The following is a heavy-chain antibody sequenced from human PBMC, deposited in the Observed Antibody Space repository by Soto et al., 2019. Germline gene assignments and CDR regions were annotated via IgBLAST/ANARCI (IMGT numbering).Heavy chain of an antibody. CDR3: IRDLLHGDATK. CDR1: GFTFSSFH. Sequence: SGFTFSSFHMNWVRQAPGRGLEWVAYITSSSDTIYYSDSVKGRFTISRANAKDTVYLQMNSLRAEDTAVYYCIRDLLHGDATKWGQGTLVTVSS. J-gene: IGHJ4*02. V-gene: IGHV3-48*04. CDR2: ITSSSDTI. D-gene: IGHD3-9*01.